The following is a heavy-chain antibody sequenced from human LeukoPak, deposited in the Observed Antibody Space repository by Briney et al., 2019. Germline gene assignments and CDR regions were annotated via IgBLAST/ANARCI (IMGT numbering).Heavy chain of an antibody. V-gene: IGHV1-69*01. CDR2: IIPIFGTA. CDR3: ARSSGYDYGMDV. CDR1: GGTFSSYA. Sequence: SVKVSFKASGGTFSSYAISWVRQAPGQGLEWMGGIIPIFGTANYAQKFQGRVTITADESTSTAYMELSSLRSEDTAVYYYARSSGYDYGMDVWGKGTTVTVSS. J-gene: IGHJ6*04. D-gene: IGHD1-26*01.